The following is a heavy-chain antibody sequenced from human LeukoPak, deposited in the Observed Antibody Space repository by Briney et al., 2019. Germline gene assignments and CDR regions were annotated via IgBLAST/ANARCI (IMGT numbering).Heavy chain of an antibody. Sequence: SETLSLTCTVSGGSITTDYWSWIRQPPGKGLEWIGYISDTGNTIYNTSLESRVSTSVDTSKNQFSLKLSSVTAADTAVYYCARHTIRGVVFDYWGRGTRVTVSS. CDR2: ISDTGNT. J-gene: IGHJ4*02. V-gene: IGHV4-59*08. CDR3: ARHTIRGVVFDY. CDR1: GGSITTDY. D-gene: IGHD3-10*01.